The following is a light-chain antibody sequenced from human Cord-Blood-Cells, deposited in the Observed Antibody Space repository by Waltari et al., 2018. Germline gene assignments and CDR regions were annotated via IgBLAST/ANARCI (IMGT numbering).Light chain of an antibody. CDR3: QQSYSTPFT. J-gene: IGKJ3*01. V-gene: IGKV1-39*01. CDR1: QSISSY. CDR2: AAS. Sequence: DIQTTQSPSSLSASVGDRVPITCRASQSISSYLNWYQQKPGKATKLLIYAASSLQSGVPSRFSGSGSGTDFTLTISSLQPEDFATYYCQQSYSTPFTFGPGTKVDIK.